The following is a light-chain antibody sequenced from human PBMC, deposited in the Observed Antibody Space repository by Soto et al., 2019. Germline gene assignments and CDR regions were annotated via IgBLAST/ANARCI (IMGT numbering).Light chain of an antibody. Sequence: SYELTQPPSVSVSPGQTASINCSGDRLGSKYASWYQQKPGQSPVLVIHEDTKRPSGIPERFSGSNSGNTATLTISGTQAMDEADYFCQAWDRSTAIFGGGTKLTVL. CDR2: EDT. J-gene: IGLJ2*01. CDR1: RLGSKY. CDR3: QAWDRSTAI. V-gene: IGLV3-1*01.